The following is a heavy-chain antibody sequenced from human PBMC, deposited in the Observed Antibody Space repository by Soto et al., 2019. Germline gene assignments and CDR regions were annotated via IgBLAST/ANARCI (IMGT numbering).Heavy chain of an antibody. J-gene: IGHJ4*02. D-gene: IGHD2-15*01. V-gene: IGHV1-8*01. CDR2: MNPNSGNT. CDR3: ARGRRIVVVAATTYYFDH. CDR1: GYTFTSYD. Sequence: ASVKVSCKASGYTFTSYDINWVRQATGQGLEWIGWMNPNSGNTGYAQKFQGRVTMTRNTSISTAYMELSSLRSEDTAVYYCARGRRIVVVAATTYYFDHWGQGTLVTVSS.